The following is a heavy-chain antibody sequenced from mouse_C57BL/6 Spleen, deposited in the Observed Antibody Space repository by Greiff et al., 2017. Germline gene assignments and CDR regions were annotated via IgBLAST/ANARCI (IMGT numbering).Heavy chain of an antibody. Sequence: VQLQQSGPELVKPGASVKISCKASGYAFSSSWMNWVKQRPGKGLEWIGRIYPGDGDTNYNGKFKGKATLTADKSSSTAYMQLSSLTSADSAVYFCARSGQLRYYFDYWGEGTTLTVAS. CDR1: GYAFSSSW. V-gene: IGHV1-82*01. D-gene: IGHD3-2*02. CDR2: IYPGDGDT. J-gene: IGHJ2*01. CDR3: ARSGQLRYYFDY.